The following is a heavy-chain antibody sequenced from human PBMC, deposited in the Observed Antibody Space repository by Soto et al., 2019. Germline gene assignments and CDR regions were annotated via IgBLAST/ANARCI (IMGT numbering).Heavy chain of an antibody. V-gene: IGHV1-69*13. CDR3: ARDIVVVPAARYGDYYYYYGMDV. J-gene: IGHJ6*02. D-gene: IGHD2-2*01. Sequence: SVKVSCTASGGTFSSYAISWVRQAPGQGLEWMGGIIPIFGTANYAQKFQGRVTITADESTSTAYMELSSLRSEDTAVYYCARDIVVVPAARYGDYYYYYGMDVWGQGTTVTVSS. CDR2: IIPIFGTA. CDR1: GGTFSSYA.